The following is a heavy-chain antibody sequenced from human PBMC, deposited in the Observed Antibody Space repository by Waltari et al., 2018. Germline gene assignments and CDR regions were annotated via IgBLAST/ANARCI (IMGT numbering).Heavy chain of an antibody. Sequence: EVQLVESGGGLVQPGGSLKLSCAASGFTFSGSAMHWVRQASGKGLEWVGRIRSKANSYATAYAASVKGRFTISRDDSKNTAYLQMNSLKTEDTAVYYCTRCIAVAGTAIRYFDYWGHGTLVTVSS. CDR3: TRCIAVAGTAIRYFDY. CDR1: GFTFSGSA. CDR2: IRSKANSYAT. V-gene: IGHV3-73*01. D-gene: IGHD6-19*01. J-gene: IGHJ4*01.